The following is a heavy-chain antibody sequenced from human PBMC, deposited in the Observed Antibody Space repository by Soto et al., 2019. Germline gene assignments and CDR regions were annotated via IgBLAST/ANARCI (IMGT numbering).Heavy chain of an antibody. CDR1: GFTFNRYS. CDR3: ARDARNAQVES. CDR2: IHGSWSTI. Sequence: PGGSLTLSCAASGFTFNRYSMNWVRQAPGKGLEWVSYIHGSWSTIYYADSVKGRFIISRDNAKNSLYLQMNSLRVEDTAFYYCARDARNAQVESWGHGPLVTVSS. J-gene: IGHJ5*01. V-gene: IGHV3-48*01.